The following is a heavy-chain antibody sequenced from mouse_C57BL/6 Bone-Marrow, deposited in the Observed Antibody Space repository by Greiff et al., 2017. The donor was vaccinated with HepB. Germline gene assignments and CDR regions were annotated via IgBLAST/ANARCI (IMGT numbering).Heavy chain of an antibody. D-gene: IGHD2-2*01. CDR3: ARWVCYGYHWYFDV. CDR2: IYPRDGST. CDR1: GYTFTSYD. V-gene: IGHV1-85*01. J-gene: IGHJ1*03. Sequence: VHLVESGPELVKPGASVKLSCKASGYTFTSYDINWVKQRPGQGLEWIGWIYPRDGSTKYNEKFKGKATLTVDTSSSTAYMELHSLTSEDSAVYFCARWVCYGYHWYFDVWGTGTTVTVSS.